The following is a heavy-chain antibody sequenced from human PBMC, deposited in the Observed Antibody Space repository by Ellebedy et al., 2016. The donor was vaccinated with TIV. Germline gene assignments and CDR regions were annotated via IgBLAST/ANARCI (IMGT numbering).Heavy chain of an antibody. CDR3: ARSESYSVGYFDL. Sequence: GGSLRLSXAASGFTFSSYAMHWVRQAPGKGLEWVAVISYDGSNKYYADSVKGRFTISRDNSKNTLYLQMNSLRAEDTAVYYCARSESYSVGYFDLWGRGTLVTVSS. CDR2: ISYDGSNK. D-gene: IGHD1-26*01. V-gene: IGHV3-30-3*01. CDR1: GFTFSSYA. J-gene: IGHJ2*01.